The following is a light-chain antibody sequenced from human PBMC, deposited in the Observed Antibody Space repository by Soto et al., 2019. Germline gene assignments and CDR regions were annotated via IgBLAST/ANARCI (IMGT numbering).Light chain of an antibody. CDR3: SSYTRSSTYV. J-gene: IGLJ1*01. CDR1: SSDVGSYNR. Sequence: QSALTQPPSVSGSPGQSVAISCTGTSSDVGSYNRVSWYQQSPGTAPKLMIYEVNNRPSGVPDRFSGSKSGNTASLTISGLQAEDEGDYYCSSYTRSSTYVFGTGTKLTFL. V-gene: IGLV2-18*02. CDR2: EVN.